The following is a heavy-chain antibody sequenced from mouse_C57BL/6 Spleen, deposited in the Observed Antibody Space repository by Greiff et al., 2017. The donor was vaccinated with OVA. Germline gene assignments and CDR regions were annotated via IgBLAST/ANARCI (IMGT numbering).Heavy chain of an antibody. V-gene: IGHV1-15*01. D-gene: IGHD1-1*01. CDR3: TRWITTVIATWRYAMDY. CDR1: GYTFTDYE. J-gene: IGHJ4*01. Sequence: VQLQQPGAELVRPGASVTLSCKASGYTFTDYEMHWVKQTPVHGLEWIGAIDPDTGGTAYNQKFKGKAILTVDKSSRTAYMELSSLTSEDSAVYYCTRWITTVIATWRYAMDYWGQGTSVTVSS. CDR2: IDPDTGGT.